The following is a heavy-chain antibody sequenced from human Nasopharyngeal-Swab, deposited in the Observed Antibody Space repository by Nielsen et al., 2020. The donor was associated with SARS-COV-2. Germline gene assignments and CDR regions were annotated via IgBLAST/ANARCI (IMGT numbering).Heavy chain of an antibody. J-gene: IGHJ4*02. V-gene: IGHV3-23*01. Sequence: WGSLRLSCAASGVTFSSYAMSWVRQAPGKGLEWVSAISGSGGSTYYADSVQGRFTISRDNSKRTLYLQMNSLRAEDTAVYYCAKDPRWIADYWGQGTLVTVSS. CDR3: AKDPRWIADY. CDR2: ISGSGGST. D-gene: IGHD5-12*01. CDR1: GVTFSSYA.